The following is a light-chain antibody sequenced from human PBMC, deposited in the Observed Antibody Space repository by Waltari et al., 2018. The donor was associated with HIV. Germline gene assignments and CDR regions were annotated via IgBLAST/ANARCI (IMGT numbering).Light chain of an antibody. CDR1: ETVANT. V-gene: IGKV3D-15*03. J-gene: IGKJ4*01. Sequence: EILMTQSPVTLSVSPGERATPPCRASETVANTLAWFQQQPGQPPRLLIYGASIRASDISDRFLGGGSGTEFTLNISALQSEDSGIYYCLHYSKGLTFGGGTKVEIK. CDR2: GAS. CDR3: LHYSKGLT.